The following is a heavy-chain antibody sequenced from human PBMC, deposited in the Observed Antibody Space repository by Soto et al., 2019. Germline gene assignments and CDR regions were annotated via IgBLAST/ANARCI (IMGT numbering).Heavy chain of an antibody. CDR3: AKDLVYGINFCYYGMDV. D-gene: IGHD1-20*01. CDR2: ISYDGSNK. V-gene: IGHV3-30*18. CDR1: GFPFSGYG. J-gene: IGHJ6*02. Sequence: QVQLVESGGGVVQPGRSLGLSCAVSGFPFSGYGMHWARQAPGQGLEWVAVISYDGSNKYYADSVKGRFTISRDNSKNTLYLQMNSLRPDDTAVYYCAKDLVYGINFCYYGMDVWGQGTTVTVSS.